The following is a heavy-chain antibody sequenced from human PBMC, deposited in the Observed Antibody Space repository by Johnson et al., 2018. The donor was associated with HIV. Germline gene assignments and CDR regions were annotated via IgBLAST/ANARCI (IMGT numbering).Heavy chain of an antibody. CDR2: ISYNGTNT. Sequence: QVQLVESGGGLVKPGGSLRLSCAASGFTFSNAWMSWVRQAPGKGLEWVAVISYNGTNTWYADSVKGRFTISRDNSKNTMYLQLNSLRPEDTAVYYCVKDRGGRFSGSYLSLRVGAFDIWGQGTLVTVSS. D-gene: IGHD1-26*01. CDR1: GFTFSNAW. J-gene: IGHJ3*02. CDR3: VKDRGGRFSGSYLSLRVGAFDI. V-gene: IGHV3-30*18.